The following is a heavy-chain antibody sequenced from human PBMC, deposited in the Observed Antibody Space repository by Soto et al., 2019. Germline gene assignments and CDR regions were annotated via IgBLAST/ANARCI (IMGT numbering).Heavy chain of an antibody. D-gene: IGHD3-3*01. CDR3: ARERKFDFWRKGLDV. J-gene: IGHJ6*02. Sequence: ALVKVSCKASGYTFTTYDINWVRQAPGQGLEWLGWMDPNSGSTGYAQNFQGRITMTRNISRNTAHMELSSLQSGDTAVYYCARERKFDFWRKGLDVWGQGTTVTVSS. CDR2: MDPNSGST. V-gene: IGHV1-8*01. CDR1: GYTFTTYD.